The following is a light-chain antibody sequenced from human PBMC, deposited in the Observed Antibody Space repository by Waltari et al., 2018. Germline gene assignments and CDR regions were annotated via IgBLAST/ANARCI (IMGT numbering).Light chain of an antibody. Sequence: DIHITQSPSSLSASVGDRVTITCRASQSISTSLNWYQQKPVKAPKVLIYAASSLQSGVPSRFSGSGSGTDFTLTISSLQPEDFATYYCQQSYNTPSWTFGQGTKVEMK. CDR1: QSISTS. V-gene: IGKV1-39*01. J-gene: IGKJ1*01. CDR2: AAS. CDR3: QQSYNTPSWT.